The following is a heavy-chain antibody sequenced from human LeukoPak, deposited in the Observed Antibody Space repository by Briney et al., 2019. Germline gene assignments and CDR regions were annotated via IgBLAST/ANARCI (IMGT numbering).Heavy chain of an antibody. D-gene: IGHD7-27*01. V-gene: IGHV3-7*01. CDR1: GFTFSHYW. J-gene: IGHJ4*02. Sequence: GESLRLSCAASGFTFSHYWMAWVRQAPGKGLEWVAIIRPDANDGSYVDSVKGRFTISRDNTKNSLYLQLNSLRAEDTAVYFCARADWGSIDYWGQGALVTVSS. CDR3: ARADWGSIDY. CDR2: IRPDANDG.